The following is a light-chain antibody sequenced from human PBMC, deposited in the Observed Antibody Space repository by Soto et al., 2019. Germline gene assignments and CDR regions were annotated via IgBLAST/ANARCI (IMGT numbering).Light chain of an antibody. CDR3: QQYYNWPPYT. CDR2: GAS. Sequence: EVVLTQSPATLSLSPGDRATLSCRASQSVSSNLAWYQQKPSQSPRLLIYGASTRATGVPPRFSGSRSGTEFTLTISAVQSEDFAVYYCQQYYNWPPYTFGQGTKLDFK. J-gene: IGKJ2*01. CDR1: QSVSSN. V-gene: IGKV3-15*01.